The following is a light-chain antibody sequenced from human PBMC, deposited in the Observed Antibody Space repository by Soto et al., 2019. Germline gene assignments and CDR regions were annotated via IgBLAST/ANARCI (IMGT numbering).Light chain of an antibody. Sequence: EIVLTQSPATLSLSPGERATLSCRASQSVSSYLAWYQQKPGQAPRLLIYDASNRATGIPARFSGSGSGTDFTLTISSLEPEDFAVYYCQQRSNPITFGQGTRRAIK. J-gene: IGKJ5*01. V-gene: IGKV3-11*01. CDR2: DAS. CDR1: QSVSSY. CDR3: QQRSNPIT.